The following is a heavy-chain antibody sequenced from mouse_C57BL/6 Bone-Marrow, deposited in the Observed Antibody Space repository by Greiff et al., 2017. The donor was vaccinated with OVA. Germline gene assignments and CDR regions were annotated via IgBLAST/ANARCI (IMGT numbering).Heavy chain of an antibody. J-gene: IGHJ4*01. Sequence: VQLQQSGPELVKPGASVKISCKASGYTFTDYYMNWVKQSPGKSLEWIGDINPNNGGTSYNQKFKGKATLTVDKSSSTAYMELRSLTYEDSAVYDCARRIYDGYYGAMDYWGQGTSVTVSS. CDR2: INPNNGGT. D-gene: IGHD2-3*01. CDR3: ARRIYDGYYGAMDY. V-gene: IGHV1-26*01. CDR1: GYTFTDYY.